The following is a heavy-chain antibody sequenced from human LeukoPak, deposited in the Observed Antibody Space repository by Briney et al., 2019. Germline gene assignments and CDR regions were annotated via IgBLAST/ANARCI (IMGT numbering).Heavy chain of an antibody. J-gene: IGHJ4*02. CDR1: GFTFGSYA. D-gene: IGHD6-19*01. CDR2: ISYNGGST. V-gene: IGHV3-23*01. Sequence: GGSLRLSCAATGFTFGSYAMTWVRQAPGKGLEWVSVISYNGGSTYYADSVKGRFTISRDNSRNTPYLQMNSLRAEDTAVYDCARDAASYSSAWYYDYWGQGTLITVSS. CDR3: ARDAASYSSAWYYDY.